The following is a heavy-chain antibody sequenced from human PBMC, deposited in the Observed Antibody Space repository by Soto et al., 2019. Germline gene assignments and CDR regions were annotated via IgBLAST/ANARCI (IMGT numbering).Heavy chain of an antibody. CDR1: GGSISSGGYY. CDR2: IYYSGST. J-gene: IGHJ4*02. V-gene: IGHV4-31*03. Sequence: QVQLQESGPGLVKPSQTLSLTCTVSGGSISSGGYYWSWIRQHPGKGLEWIGYIYYSGSTYYNTSLKSRVTISVDTSKNQFSLKLSSVTAADTAVYYCARDKRSSSWSTIDYWGQGTLVTVSS. D-gene: IGHD6-13*01. CDR3: ARDKRSSSWSTIDY.